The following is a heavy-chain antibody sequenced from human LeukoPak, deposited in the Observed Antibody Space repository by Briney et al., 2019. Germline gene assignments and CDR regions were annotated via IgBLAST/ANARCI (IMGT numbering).Heavy chain of an antibody. V-gene: IGHV1-8*01. Sequence: ASVKVSCKASGYTFTSYDINWVRQATGQGLEWMGWMNPNSGNTGYAQKFQGRVTMTRNTSISTAYMELRSLRSEDTAVYYCARGRAIFRVAVYYFDYWGQGTLVTVSS. CDR1: GYTFTSYD. CDR2: MNPNSGNT. CDR3: ARGRAIFRVAVYYFDY. J-gene: IGHJ4*02. D-gene: IGHD3-3*01.